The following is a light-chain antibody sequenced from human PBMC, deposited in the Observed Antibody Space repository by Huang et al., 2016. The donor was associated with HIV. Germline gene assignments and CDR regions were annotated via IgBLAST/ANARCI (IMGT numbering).Light chain of an antibody. V-gene: IGKV3-20*01. Sequence: IVLTQSPGTLSVSPGERATLSCRASQSISRSYLVWYQQKPGQAPRLLIYGASSRATGIPDRVSGSGSGRDFTLTISRLEPEDFAVYFCQQYHSSPVTFGQGTRLEMK. J-gene: IGKJ5*01. CDR2: GAS. CDR3: QQYHSSPVT. CDR1: QSISRSY.